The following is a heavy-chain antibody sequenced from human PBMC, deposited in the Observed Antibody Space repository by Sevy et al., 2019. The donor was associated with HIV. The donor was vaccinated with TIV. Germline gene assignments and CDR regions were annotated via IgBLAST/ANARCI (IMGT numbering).Heavy chain of an antibody. CDR1: GFTFSSYG. CDR2: IWYDGSNK. D-gene: IGHD3-22*01. CDR3: ARDYDSSGLFYY. V-gene: IGHV3-33*01. J-gene: IGHJ4*02. Sequence: GGSLRLSCAASGFTFSSYGMHWVRQAPGKGLEWVAVIWYDGSNKYYADSVKGRFTISRDNSKNTLYLQMNSLRAEDTAVYYCARDYDSSGLFYYWGQGTLVTVSS.